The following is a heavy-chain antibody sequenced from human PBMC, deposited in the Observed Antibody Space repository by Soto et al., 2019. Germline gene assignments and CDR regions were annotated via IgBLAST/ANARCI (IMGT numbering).Heavy chain of an antibody. CDR2: FDPEDGET. D-gene: IGHD3-22*01. CDR3: ATDHDYYDSSGYYLYAFDI. Sequence: GASVKVSCKVSGYTLTELSMHWVRQAPGKGLEWMGGFDPEDGETIYAQKFQGRVTMTEDTSTDTAYMELSSLRSEDTAVYYCATDHDYYDSSGYYLYAFDIWGQGTMVTVSS. CDR1: GYTLTELS. J-gene: IGHJ3*02. V-gene: IGHV1-24*01.